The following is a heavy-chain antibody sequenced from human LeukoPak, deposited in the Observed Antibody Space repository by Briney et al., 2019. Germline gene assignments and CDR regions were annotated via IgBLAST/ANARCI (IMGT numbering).Heavy chain of an antibody. Sequence: GGFLRLSCAASGFTFSSYAMSWVRQAPGKGLEWVSGISGSGGSRYHADSVKGRFTISRDNSKNTLYLQMNSLTDEDTALYYCANGARSLDRGGRYYFYYMDVWGKGTTVTVSS. CDR1: GFTFSSYA. V-gene: IGHV3-23*01. J-gene: IGHJ6*03. CDR2: ISGSGGSR. CDR3: ANGARSLDRGGRYYFYYMDV. D-gene: IGHD3-10*01.